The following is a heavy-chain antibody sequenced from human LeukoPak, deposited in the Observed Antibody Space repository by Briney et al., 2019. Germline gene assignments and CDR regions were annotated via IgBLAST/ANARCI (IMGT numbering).Heavy chain of an antibody. CDR3: ARDRGTWNDDGFDY. CDR1: GGSISSRNYH. J-gene: IGHJ4*02. CDR2: IYYSGST. V-gene: IGHV4-39*07. Sequence: SETLSLTCSVSGGSISSRNYHWGWIRQPPGKGPEWIGSIYYSGSTYFNPSLKSRVTISVDTSKNQFSLKLSSVTAADTAVYYCARDRGTWNDDGFDYWGQGTLVTVSS. D-gene: IGHD1-1*01.